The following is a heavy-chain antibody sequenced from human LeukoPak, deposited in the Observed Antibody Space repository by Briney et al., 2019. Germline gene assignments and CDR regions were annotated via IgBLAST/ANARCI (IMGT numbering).Heavy chain of an antibody. D-gene: IGHD1-26*01. J-gene: IGHJ4*02. CDR3: AKDNSPRVGATSYFDY. Sequence: GGSLRLSCSASGFTFSSYWMSWVRQAPGKGLEWVANINQDGSVKYHVDSVKGRFTISRDNSKNTLYLQMNSLRAEDTAVYYCAKDNSPRVGATSYFDYWGQGTLVTVSS. CDR2: INQDGSVK. CDR1: GFTFSSYW. V-gene: IGHV3-7*01.